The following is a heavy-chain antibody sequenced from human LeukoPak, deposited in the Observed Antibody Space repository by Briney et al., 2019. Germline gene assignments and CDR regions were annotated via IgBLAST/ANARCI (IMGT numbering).Heavy chain of an antibody. CDR1: GFTLSNYD. CDR2: IGTAGDT. V-gene: IGHV3-13*01. J-gene: IGHJ4*02. CDR3: ARGSPGPTGYYFDY. Sequence: EGSLRLSRAASGFTLSNYDMHWVRQATRKGLEWVSAIGTAGDTYYPGSVKGRFTISRENAKNSLYLQMNSLRAGDTAVYYCARGSPGPTGYYFDYWGQGTLVTVSS.